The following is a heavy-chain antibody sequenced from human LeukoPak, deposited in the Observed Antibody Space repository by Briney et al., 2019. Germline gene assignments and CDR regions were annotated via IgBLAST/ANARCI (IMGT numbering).Heavy chain of an antibody. CDR1: GYSFTSYW. Sequence: PGESLKISCKASGYSFTSYWIAWVRQLARRGLEWMGGIYPDDFDTRYSPSFQGQVTISADKSISTAFLQWSSLKASDTAIYYCARHGKLSASRNWFDPWGQGTLVTVSS. D-gene: IGHD1-26*01. V-gene: IGHV5-51*01. CDR3: ARHGKLSASRNWFDP. CDR2: IYPDDFDT. J-gene: IGHJ5*02.